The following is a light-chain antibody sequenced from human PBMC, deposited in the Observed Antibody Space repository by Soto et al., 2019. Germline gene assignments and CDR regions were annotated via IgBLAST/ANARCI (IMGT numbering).Light chain of an antibody. Sequence: EIVLTDSPGTLSLSRWERATLSCRASQSVSSSYLAWYQQKPGQAPRLLIYGASSRATGIPDRFSGSGSGTDFTLTISRLEPEDFAVDYCQQYGSSPVTFGQAAKVDIK. CDR2: GAS. CDR1: QSVSSSY. CDR3: QQYGSSPVT. V-gene: IGKV3-20*01. J-gene: IGKJ1*01.